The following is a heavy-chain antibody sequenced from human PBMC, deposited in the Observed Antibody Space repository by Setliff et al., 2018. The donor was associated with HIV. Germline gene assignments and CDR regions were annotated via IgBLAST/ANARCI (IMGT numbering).Heavy chain of an antibody. V-gene: IGHV4-39*01. CDR3: ARHQSGYNFSPFDN. Sequence: SETLSLTCTVSGGSVSSPGYYWGWIRQPPGKGLEWIGSVYNSGITFKNPSLKSRVTISVDRSGNQFSLRLTSVTAADTATYYCARHQSGYNFSPFDNWGLGSLVTVSS. D-gene: IGHD5-12*01. CDR1: GGSVSSPGYY. J-gene: IGHJ4*02. CDR2: VYNSGIT.